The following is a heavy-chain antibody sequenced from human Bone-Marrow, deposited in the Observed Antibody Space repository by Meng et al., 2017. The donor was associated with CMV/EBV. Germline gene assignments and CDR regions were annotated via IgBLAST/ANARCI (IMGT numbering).Heavy chain of an antibody. D-gene: IGHD3-3*01. CDR2: IRYDGSNK. Sequence: GESLKISCAASGFTFSSYGMHWVRQAPGKGLELVAFIRYDGSNKYYADSVKGRFTISRDNSKNTLYLQMNSLGAEDTAVYYCAKDGDFWSGYLRGMDVWGQGTTVTGSS. J-gene: IGHJ6*02. CDR1: GFTFSSYG. V-gene: IGHV3-30*02. CDR3: AKDGDFWSGYLRGMDV.